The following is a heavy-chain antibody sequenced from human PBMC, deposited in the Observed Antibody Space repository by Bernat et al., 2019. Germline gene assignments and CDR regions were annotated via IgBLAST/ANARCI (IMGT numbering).Heavy chain of an antibody. V-gene: IGHV5-51*01. CDR3: ARHSGVRGVVPIPSKYYYYYYGMDV. J-gene: IGHJ6*02. CDR2: IYPGDSDT. CDR1: GYSFTSYW. D-gene: IGHD3-10*01. Sequence: EVQLVQSGAEVKKPGESLKISCKGSGYSFTSYWIGWVRQMPGKGLEWMGIIYPGDSDTRYSPSFQGQVTISADKSISTAYLQWSSLKASDTAMYYCARHSGVRGVVPIPSKYYYYYYGMDVWGQGTTVTVSS.